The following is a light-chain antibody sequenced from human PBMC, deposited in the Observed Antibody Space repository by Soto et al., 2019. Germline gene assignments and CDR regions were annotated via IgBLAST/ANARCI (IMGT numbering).Light chain of an antibody. CDR3: QHYNSYSEA. CDR2: KAS. Sequence: DIQMTQSPSTLSGSVGARVTITCRASQTISGWLAWYQQKPGKAPKLLIYKASTLKSGVPSRFSGSGSGTEFTLTISSLQPDDFATYYCQHYNSYSEAFGQGTKVDIK. CDR1: QTISGW. J-gene: IGKJ1*01. V-gene: IGKV1-5*03.